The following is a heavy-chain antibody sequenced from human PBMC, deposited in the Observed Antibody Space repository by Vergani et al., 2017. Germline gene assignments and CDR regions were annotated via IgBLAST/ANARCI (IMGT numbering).Heavy chain of an antibody. D-gene: IGHD6-6*01. J-gene: IGHJ3*02. V-gene: IGHV3-48*01. CDR3: TREYSSSSGRCLDI. CDR2: VISSSRRQ. CDR1: GFNFSSYT. Sequence: EVQLVESGGGLVQPGGSLRLSCAASGFNFSSYTMNWVRQAPGKGLEWISYVISSSRRQSYADSVKGRFTVSRDTAKNSLYLQMNRLRAEDTAVYYCTREYSSSSGRCLDIWGQGTMVTVSS.